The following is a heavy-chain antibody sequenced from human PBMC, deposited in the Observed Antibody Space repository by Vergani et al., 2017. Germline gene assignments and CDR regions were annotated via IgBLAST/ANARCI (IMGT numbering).Heavy chain of an antibody. Sequence: EVQLVESGGGLVKPGGSLRLSCAASGFTFSSYAMSWVRQAPGKGLVWVSRINSDGSSTSYADSVKGRFTISRDNSKNTLYLQMNSLRAEDTAVYYCAKDPGRTAYYYYGMDVWGQGTTVTVSS. D-gene: IGHD3-10*01. V-gene: IGHV3-23*04. CDR3: AKDPGRTAYYYYGMDV. CDR1: GFTFSSYA. J-gene: IGHJ6*02. CDR2: INSDGSST.